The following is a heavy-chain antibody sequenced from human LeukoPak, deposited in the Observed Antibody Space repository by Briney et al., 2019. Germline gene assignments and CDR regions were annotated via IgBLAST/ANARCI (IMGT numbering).Heavy chain of an antibody. V-gene: IGHV5-10-1*01. CDR2: IDPSDSYT. Sequence: GESLKISCKGSEYSFTCYWISWVRQMPGKGLERMGRIDPSDSYTNYSPSFQGHVTISADKSISTAYLQWSSLKASDTAMYYCARHVRYSYGYGYWGQGTLVTVSS. J-gene: IGHJ4*02. CDR3: ARHVRYSYGYGY. D-gene: IGHD5-18*01. CDR1: EYSFTCYW.